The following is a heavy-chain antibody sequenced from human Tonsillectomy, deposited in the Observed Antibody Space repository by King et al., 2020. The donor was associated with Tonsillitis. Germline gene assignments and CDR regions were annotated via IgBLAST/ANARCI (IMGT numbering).Heavy chain of an antibody. Sequence: QLVQSGAELKEPGSSVRVSCRASGGTLNNYAMNWVRQAPGQGLEWMGRIIPVIELTKYAEQFQGRISISDDKSTGAIYMDLSSLRSEDTAVYFCARVAPGDSTTIVADDAFDLWGQGTMVSVSS. CDR2: IIPVIELT. CDR1: GGTLNNYA. J-gene: IGHJ3*01. CDR3: ARVAPGDSTTIVADDAFDL. V-gene: IGHV1-69*04. D-gene: IGHD5-12*01.